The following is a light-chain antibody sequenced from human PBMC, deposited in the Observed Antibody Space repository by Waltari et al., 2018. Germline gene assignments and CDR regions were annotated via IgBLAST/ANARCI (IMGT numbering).Light chain of an antibody. Sequence: EIVMTQSPATLSVSPGERATLSCRASQSISNNLAWYQQKPGQAPRLLVYGASTSATGIPARFSGSGSGTEFTLTISSLQSEDFAVYYCQQYYNWPQTFGQGTKLEIK. CDR2: GAS. CDR1: QSISNN. CDR3: QQYYNWPQT. V-gene: IGKV3-15*01. J-gene: IGKJ2*01.